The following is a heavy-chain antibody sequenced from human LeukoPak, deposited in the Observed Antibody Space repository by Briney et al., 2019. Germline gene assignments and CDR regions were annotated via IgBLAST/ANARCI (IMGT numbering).Heavy chain of an antibody. CDR3: ARLNNSSSWYFGEYFQH. V-gene: IGHV4-39*01. CDR2: IYYSGST. D-gene: IGHD6-13*01. J-gene: IGHJ1*01. CDR1: GGSISSSSYY. Sequence: SETLSLTCTVSGGSISSSSYYWCWIRQPPGKGLEWIGSIYYSGSTYYNPSLKSRVTISVDTSKNQFSLKLSSVTAADTAVYYCARLNNSSSWYFGEYFQHWGQGTLVTVSS.